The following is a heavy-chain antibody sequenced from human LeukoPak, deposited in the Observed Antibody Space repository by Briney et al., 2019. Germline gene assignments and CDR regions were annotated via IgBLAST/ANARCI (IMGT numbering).Heavy chain of an antibody. J-gene: IGHJ4*02. CDR1: GYTFTGYY. CDR2: INPNSGGT. Sequence: ASVKVSCKASGYTFTGYYMHWVRQAPGQGLEWMGWINPNSGGTNYAQKFQGRVTMTRDTSISTAYMELSRLRSDDTAVYYCARFHDFWSGYHDYWGQGTLVIVSS. V-gene: IGHV1-2*02. D-gene: IGHD3-3*01. CDR3: ARFHDFWSGYHDY.